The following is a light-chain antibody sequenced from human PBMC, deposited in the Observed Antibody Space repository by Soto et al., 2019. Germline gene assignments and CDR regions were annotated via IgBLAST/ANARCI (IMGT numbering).Light chain of an antibody. V-gene: IGKV1-39*01. CDR1: QSISTY. CDR3: QQSYNTPRT. Sequence: DIQMSQSPSSLSASVGDGVTIXXRASQSISTYLNWYQQQLGKAPKIXIYAASSLQSGVPSRFSGSGAGTDFTLTISSLQPEDFATYYCQQSYNTPRTFGQGTKVDIK. CDR2: AAS. J-gene: IGKJ1*01.